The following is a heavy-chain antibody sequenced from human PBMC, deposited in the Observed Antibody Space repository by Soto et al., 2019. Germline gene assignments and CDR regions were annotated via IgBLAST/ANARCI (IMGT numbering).Heavy chain of an antibody. V-gene: IGHV1-8*01. CDR3: ARGPYAYYGSGSSPYNWFDP. CDR1: GYTFTSYD. CDR2: MNPNSGNT. Sequence: ASVKVSCKASGYTFTSYDINWVRQATGQGLEWMGWMNPNSGNTGYAQKFQGRVTMTRNTSISTAYMELSSLRSEDTAVYYCARGPYAYYGSGSSPYNWFDPWGQGTLVTVSS. J-gene: IGHJ5*02. D-gene: IGHD3-10*01.